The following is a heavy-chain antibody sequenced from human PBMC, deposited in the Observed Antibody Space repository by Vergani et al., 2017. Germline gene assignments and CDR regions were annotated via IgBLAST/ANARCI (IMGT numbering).Heavy chain of an antibody. CDR2: INPSGGST. CDR1: GYTFTSYY. J-gene: IGHJ4*02. CDR3: ATDRIMITFGGVIAN. D-gene: IGHD3-16*02. V-gene: IGHV1-46*01. Sequence: QVQLVQSGAEVKKPGASVKVSCKASGYTFTSYYMHWVRQAPGQGLEWMGIINPSGGSTSYAQKFQGRVTMTRDTSTSTVYMELSSLRSEDTAVYYCATDRIMITFGGVIANWGQGTLVTVSS.